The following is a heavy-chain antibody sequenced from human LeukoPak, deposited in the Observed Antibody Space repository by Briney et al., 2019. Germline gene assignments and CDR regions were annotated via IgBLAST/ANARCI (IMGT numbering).Heavy chain of an antibody. Sequence: ASVKVSCKASGYTFTSYGISWVRQAPGQGLEWMGWISAYNGNTNYAQKLRGRVTMTTDTSTSTAYMELRSLRSDDTAVYYCAREESITIFGVASNWFDPWGQGTLVTVSS. D-gene: IGHD3-3*01. CDR1: GYTFTSYG. V-gene: IGHV1-18*01. CDR3: AREESITIFGVASNWFDP. J-gene: IGHJ5*02. CDR2: ISAYNGNT.